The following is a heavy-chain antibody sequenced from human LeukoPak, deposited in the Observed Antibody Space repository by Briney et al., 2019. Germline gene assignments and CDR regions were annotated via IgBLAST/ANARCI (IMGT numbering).Heavy chain of an antibody. CDR3: AKRYSGSSGLYNFDY. V-gene: IGHV3-23*01. Sequence: PGGSLRLLCGASGFTFSSYAMIYVRQAPGKGVEGVSSISGSAGSTYYADSVKGRFTISRDNTKNTLYQQMNSLRAEDTAVYYGAKRYSGSSGLYNFDYWGQGTLVTVSS. D-gene: IGHD2-15*01. J-gene: IGHJ4*01. CDR1: GFTFSSYA. CDR2: ISGSAGST.